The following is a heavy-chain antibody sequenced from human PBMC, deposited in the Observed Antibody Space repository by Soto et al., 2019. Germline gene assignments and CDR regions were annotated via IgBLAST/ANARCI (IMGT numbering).Heavy chain of an antibody. V-gene: IGHV3-23*01. Sequence: GGSLRLSCAASGFTFSNYAMTWVRQAPGKGLEWVSRISGSGDNTYYADSVKGRFTISRDNSKNTLYLQMNSLRAEDTAVYHCAKAYSGWYTWFDPWGQGTLVPVSS. CDR2: ISGSGDNT. D-gene: IGHD6-19*01. CDR3: AKAYSGWYTWFDP. J-gene: IGHJ5*02. CDR1: GFTFSNYA.